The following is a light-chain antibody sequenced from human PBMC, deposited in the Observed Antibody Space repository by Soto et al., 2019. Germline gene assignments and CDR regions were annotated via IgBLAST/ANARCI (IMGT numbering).Light chain of an antibody. CDR1: QSVSSY. J-gene: IGKJ4*01. Sequence: EIVLTQSPATLSLSPGERATLSCTASQSVSSYLAWYQQKPGQAPRLLIYDASNRATGIPARFSGSGSGTHFTRTISSLEPEDFAVYDCQQRSNWPSTFGGGTKVEIK. V-gene: IGKV3-11*01. CDR3: QQRSNWPST. CDR2: DAS.